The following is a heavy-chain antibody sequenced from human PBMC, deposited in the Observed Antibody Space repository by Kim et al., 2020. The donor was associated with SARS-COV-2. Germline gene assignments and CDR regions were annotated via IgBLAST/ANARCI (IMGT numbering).Heavy chain of an antibody. CDR2: T. J-gene: IGHJ1*01. V-gene: IGHV4-59*01. D-gene: IGHD6-19*01. Sequence: TNHKPPLKSRVTISVDTSKNQFSLKLSSVTAPDTAVYYCASMAVTWYFQHWGQGTLVTVSS. CDR3: ASMAVTWYFQH.